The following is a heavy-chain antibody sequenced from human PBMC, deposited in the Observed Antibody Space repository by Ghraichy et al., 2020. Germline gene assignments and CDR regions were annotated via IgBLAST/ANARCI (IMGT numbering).Heavy chain of an antibody. J-gene: IGHJ4*02. V-gene: IGHV4-34*01. CDR1: GGSFSGYY. CDR3: ASLRRSPDYRYSGSYYSAFDY. Sequence: SETLSLTCAVYGGSFSGYYWSWIRQPPGKGLEWIGEINHSGSTNYNPSLKSRVTISVDTSKNQFSLKLSSVTAADTAVYYCASLRRSPDYRYSGSYYSAFDYWGQGTLVTVSS. D-gene: IGHD1-26*01. CDR2: INHSGST.